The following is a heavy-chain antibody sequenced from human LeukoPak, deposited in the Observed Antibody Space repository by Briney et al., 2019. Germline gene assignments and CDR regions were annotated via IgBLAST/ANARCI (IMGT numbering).Heavy chain of an antibody. D-gene: IGHD3-10*01. CDR2: TWYDGNKR. CDR3: ARDRGHYNSGSILDY. CDR1: GFIFNSYG. V-gene: IGHV3-33*01. J-gene: IGHJ4*02. Sequence: PGKSLRLSCAASGFIFNSYGVHWVRQAPGKGLEWVAVTWYDGNKRYHAESVKGRFTISRDNSKNTLYLQMNSLRVEDTAVYYCARDRGHYNSGSILDYWGQGTQVTVSS.